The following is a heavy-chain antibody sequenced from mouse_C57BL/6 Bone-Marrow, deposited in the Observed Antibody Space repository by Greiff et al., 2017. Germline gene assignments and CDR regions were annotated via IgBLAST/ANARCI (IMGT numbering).Heavy chain of an antibody. Sequence: EVQLVESGGGLVKPGGSLKLSCAASGFTFSDYGMPWVRQAPRKGPEWVAFISNLAYSIYYADTVTGRFTISRENAKNTLYLEMSNLRSEDTAMYYCARHSRLYDHDDAMDYWGQGTSVTVSS. CDR1: GFTFSDYG. CDR2: ISNLAYSI. CDR3: ARHSRLYDHDDAMDY. J-gene: IGHJ4*01. D-gene: IGHD2-4*01. V-gene: IGHV5-15*01.